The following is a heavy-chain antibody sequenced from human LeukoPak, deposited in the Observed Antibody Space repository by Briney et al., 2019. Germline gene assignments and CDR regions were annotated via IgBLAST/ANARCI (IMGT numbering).Heavy chain of an antibody. V-gene: IGHV1-2*02. CDR3: AREAFESTRYYYDSSGYPY. CDR1: GYTFTGYY. CDR2: INPNSGGT. D-gene: IGHD3-22*01. Sequence: ASVKVSCKASGYTFTGYYMHWVRQAPGQGLEWVGWINPNSGGTNYAQKFQGRVTMTRDTSISTAYMELSRLRSDDTAVYYCAREAFESTRYYYDSSGYPYWGQGTLVTVSS. J-gene: IGHJ4*02.